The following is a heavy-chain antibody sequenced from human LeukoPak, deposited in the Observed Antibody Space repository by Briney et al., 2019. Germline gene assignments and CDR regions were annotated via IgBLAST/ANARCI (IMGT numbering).Heavy chain of an antibody. CDR3: ARGPYSSGWYVLSY. Sequence: ASVKVSCKASGYTFTSYDINWVRRATGQGLEWMGWMNPNSGNTGYAQKFQGRVTMTRNTSISTAYMELSSLRSEDTAVYYCARGPYSSGWYVLSYWGQGTLVTVSS. CDR2: MNPNSGNT. V-gene: IGHV1-8*01. J-gene: IGHJ4*02. D-gene: IGHD6-19*01. CDR1: GYTFTSYD.